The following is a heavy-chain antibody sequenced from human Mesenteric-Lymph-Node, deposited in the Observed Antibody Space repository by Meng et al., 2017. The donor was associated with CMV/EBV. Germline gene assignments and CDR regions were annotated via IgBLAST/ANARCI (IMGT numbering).Heavy chain of an antibody. J-gene: IGHJ6*02. D-gene: IGHD3-10*01. CDR2: ISSSGSTI. CDR1: GFTFSSYE. CDR3: ARGEGYYGSGSYSNYYYGMDV. Sequence: GGSLRLSCAASGFTFSSYEMNWVRQAPGKGLEWVSYISSSGSTIYYADSVKGRFTISRDNAKNSLYLQMNSLRAEDTAVYYCARGEGYYGSGSYSNYYYGMDVWGQGTTVTVSS. V-gene: IGHV3-48*03.